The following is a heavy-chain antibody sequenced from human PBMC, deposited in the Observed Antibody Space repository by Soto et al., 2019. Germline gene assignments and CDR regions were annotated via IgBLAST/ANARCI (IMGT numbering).Heavy chain of an antibody. V-gene: IGHV1-2*02. CDR2: INPSSGET. CDR3: GRGRSGQIVVFY. D-gene: IGHD5-12*01. Sequence: ASVKVSCKASGYTFIDYFIQWVRQAPGQGLEWMGWINPSSGETTYAQKFQGRVTMTRDMSITTVYMELNNLSPDDTAVYYCGRGRSGQIVVFYWGQGTPVTVSS. CDR1: GYTFIDYF. J-gene: IGHJ4*02.